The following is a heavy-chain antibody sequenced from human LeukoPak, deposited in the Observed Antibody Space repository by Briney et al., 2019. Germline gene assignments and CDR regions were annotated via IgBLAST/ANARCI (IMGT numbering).Heavy chain of an antibody. D-gene: IGHD5-12*01. CDR2: ISSSSSHI. CDR1: GFTFSSYS. Sequence: PGGSLRLSXAASGFTFSSYSMNWVRQAPGKGLEWVSSISSSSSHIYYADSVKGRFTISRDNAKNSLYLQMNSLRAEDTAVYYCAREVYGIVATIYDYWGQGTLVTVSS. V-gene: IGHV3-21*01. J-gene: IGHJ4*02. CDR3: AREVYGIVATIYDY.